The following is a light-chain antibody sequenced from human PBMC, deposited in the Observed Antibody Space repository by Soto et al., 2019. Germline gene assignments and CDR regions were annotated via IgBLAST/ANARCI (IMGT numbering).Light chain of an antibody. CDR1: TSDVGAYNY. V-gene: IGLV2-14*01. CDR2: EVS. J-gene: IGLJ1*01. CDR3: SSFTIYSTYV. Sequence: QSALTQPASVSVSPGQSITISCTGTTSDVGAYNYVSWYQLHTGKAPKLMISEVSNRPSGVPNRFSGSTSGNTASLTISGLQAEDEADYYCSSFTIYSTYVFGTGTKVTVL.